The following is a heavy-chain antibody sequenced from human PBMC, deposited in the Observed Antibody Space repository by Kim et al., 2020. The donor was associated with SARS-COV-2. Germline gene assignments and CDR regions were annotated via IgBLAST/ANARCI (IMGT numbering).Heavy chain of an antibody. J-gene: IGHJ3*02. Sequence: ASVKVSCEASGYSFTNYYMHWVRQAPGQGLEWMGIINPGGGSTSYAQKLQGRLTMTRDTSSSTVYMELSSLRSEDTAVYYCARGTTVNAFDIWGQGTMVT. CDR1: GYSFTNYY. D-gene: IGHD4-17*01. CDR2: INPGGGST. CDR3: ARGTTVNAFDI. V-gene: IGHV1-46*04.